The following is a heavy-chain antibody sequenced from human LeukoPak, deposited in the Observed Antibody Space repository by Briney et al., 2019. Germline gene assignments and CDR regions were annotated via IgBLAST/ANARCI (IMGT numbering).Heavy chain of an antibody. CDR3: ARDLPISDSSGYYLDY. D-gene: IGHD3-22*01. CDR1: AFTFINFW. CDR2: IKVVGSEI. Sequence: GGCLRVSCAASAFTFINFWMSWVRQAPGKGLEWVANIKVVGSEISYVDSVKGRFTISRDNAKNTLYLQMNSLRAEDTAVYYCARDLPISDSSGYYLDYWGQGTVVTVSS. V-gene: IGHV3-7*01. J-gene: IGHJ4*02.